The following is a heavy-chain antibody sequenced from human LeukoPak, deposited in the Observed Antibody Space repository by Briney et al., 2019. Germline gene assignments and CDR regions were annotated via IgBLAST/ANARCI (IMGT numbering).Heavy chain of an antibody. D-gene: IGHD5-18*01. CDR3: ASGYSYGYYFDY. Sequence: GGSLRLSCAASGFTFSSYWMHWVRQVPGKGLVWVSRINSDGSSTSYADSVKGRFTISRDNAKNTLYLQMNSLRAEDTAVYYCASGYSYGYYFDYWGQGTLVTVSS. CDR1: GFTFSSYW. J-gene: IGHJ4*02. CDR2: INSDGSST. V-gene: IGHV3-74*01.